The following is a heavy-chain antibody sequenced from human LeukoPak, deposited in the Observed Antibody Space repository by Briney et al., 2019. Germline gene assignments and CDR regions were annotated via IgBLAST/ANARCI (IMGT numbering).Heavy chain of an antibody. CDR2: IYTSGST. CDR3: ARDYGEQWLDPRVNYYYYYYMDV. CDR1: GGSISSYY. D-gene: IGHD6-19*01. Sequence: SETLSLTCTVSGGSISSYYWSWIRQPAGKGLEWIGRIYTSGSTNYNPSLKSRVTMSVDTSENQFSLKLSSVTAADTAVYYCARDYGEQWLDPRVNYYYYYYMDVWGKGTTVTISS. J-gene: IGHJ6*03. V-gene: IGHV4-4*07.